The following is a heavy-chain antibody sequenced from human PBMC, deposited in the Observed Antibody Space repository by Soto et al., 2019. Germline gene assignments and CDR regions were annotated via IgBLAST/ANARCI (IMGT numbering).Heavy chain of an antibody. CDR2: IGGSGGDT. D-gene: IGHD3-22*01. V-gene: IGHV3-23*01. CDR1: GFTFSIYA. CDR3: AKDAPGSGWLSDY. Sequence: GGSLRLSCAASGFTFSIYAMSWVRQAPGKGLEWVSTIGGSGGDTTYADFVRGRFTVSRDNSRNTLYLQMNSLRVEDTAIYYCAKDAPGSGWLSDYWGRGTLVTVS. J-gene: IGHJ4*02.